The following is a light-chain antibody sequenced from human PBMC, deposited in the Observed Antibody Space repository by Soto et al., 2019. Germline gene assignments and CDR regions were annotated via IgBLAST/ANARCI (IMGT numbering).Light chain of an antibody. Sequence: EIVLTQSPATLSLSPGERATLSCRASQSISSYLAWYQQTPGQTPRLLIYAASTRATGIQARCTGSVSGTDFTLTISSLESEDFAVYYSQERSNWPLTLGQGTRMEIK. CDR3: QERSNWPLT. CDR1: QSISSY. CDR2: AAS. J-gene: IGKJ5*01. V-gene: IGKV3-11*01.